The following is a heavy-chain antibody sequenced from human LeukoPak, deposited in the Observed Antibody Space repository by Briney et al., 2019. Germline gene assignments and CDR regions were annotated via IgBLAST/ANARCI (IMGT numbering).Heavy chain of an antibody. CDR1: GFTVSSNY. Sequence: PGGSLRLSCAASGFTVSSNYMSWVRQAPGKGLEWVSVIYSGGSTYYADSVKGRFTISRDNSKNTLYLQMSSLRSEDTALYYCAKDARGWYSISLDYWGQGTLVTVSS. CDR3: AKDARGWYSISLDY. CDR2: IYSGGST. D-gene: IGHD6-19*01. V-gene: IGHV3-53*01. J-gene: IGHJ4*02.